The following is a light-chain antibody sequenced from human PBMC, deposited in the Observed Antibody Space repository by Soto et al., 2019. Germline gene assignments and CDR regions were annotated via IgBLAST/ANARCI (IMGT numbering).Light chain of an antibody. Sequence: EIVMTQSPATLSVSPGEGATLSCRAGQSVNYNLAWYQQKPGQAPRLLIYGASTRATGVPARFGGSGSGTDFTLTISSLQSDDVAVYYCQQSNNWPPTFGQGTKVDIK. CDR1: QSVNYN. V-gene: IGKV3-15*01. CDR2: GAS. J-gene: IGKJ1*01. CDR3: QQSNNWPPT.